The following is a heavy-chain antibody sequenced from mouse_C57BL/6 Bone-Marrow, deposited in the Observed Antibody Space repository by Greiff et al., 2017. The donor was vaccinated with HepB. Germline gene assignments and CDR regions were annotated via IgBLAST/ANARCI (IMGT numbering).Heavy chain of an antibody. Sequence: VHVKQSGAELVKPGASVKLSCTASGFNIKDYYMHWVKQRTEQGLEWIGRIDPEDGETKYAPKFQGKATITADTSSNTAYLQLSSLTSEDTAVYYCASYYYGSSGAMDYWGQGTSVTVSS. CDR2: IDPEDGET. V-gene: IGHV14-2*01. J-gene: IGHJ4*01. CDR1: GFNIKDYY. D-gene: IGHD1-1*01. CDR3: ASYYYGSSGAMDY.